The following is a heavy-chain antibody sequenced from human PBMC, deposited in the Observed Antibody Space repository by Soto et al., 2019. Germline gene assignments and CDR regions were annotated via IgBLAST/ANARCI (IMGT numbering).Heavy chain of an antibody. D-gene: IGHD5-12*01. CDR3: AKDRYGGYAWERPHFDY. Sequence: PGGSLRLSCAASGFTFSSYAMSWVRQAPGKGLEWVSAISGSGGSTYYADSVKGRFTISRDNSKNTLYLQMNSLRAEDTAVYYCAKDRYGGYAWERPHFDYWGQGTLVTVSS. V-gene: IGHV3-23*01. J-gene: IGHJ4*02. CDR1: GFTFSSYA. CDR2: ISGSGGST.